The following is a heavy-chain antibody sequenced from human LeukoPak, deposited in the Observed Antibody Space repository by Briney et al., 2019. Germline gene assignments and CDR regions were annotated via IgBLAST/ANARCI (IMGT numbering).Heavy chain of an antibody. J-gene: IGHJ3*02. V-gene: IGHV4-31*02. CDR3: AILRHYYGSGSPDAFDI. CDR2: YYSGST. Sequence: YYSGSTYYNPSLKSRVTISVDTSKNQFSLKLSSVTAADTAVYYCAILRHYYGSGSPDAFDIWGQGTMVTVSS. D-gene: IGHD3-10*01.